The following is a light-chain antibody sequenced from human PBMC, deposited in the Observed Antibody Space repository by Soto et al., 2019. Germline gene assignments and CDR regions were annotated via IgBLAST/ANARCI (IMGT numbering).Light chain of an antibody. CDR2: GAS. Sequence: EIVMTQSPATLSVSPGERATLSCRASQSVNNNLAWYQQKPGQAPRLLIYGASTRATGIPATFSGSGSGTEFSRTISSLQSEDFAVYYCQQYNAWPLTFGGGTKVEIK. CDR3: QQYNAWPLT. V-gene: IGKV3-15*01. CDR1: QSVNNN. J-gene: IGKJ4*01.